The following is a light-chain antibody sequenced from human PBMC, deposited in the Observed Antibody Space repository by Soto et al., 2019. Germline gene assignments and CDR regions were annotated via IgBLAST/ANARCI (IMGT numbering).Light chain of an antibody. CDR2: AAS. J-gene: IGKJ4*01. Sequence: EIVLTQSPVTLSLSPGERATLSCRASQSVRTYLAWYQVKPGQTPRLLIYAASTRDTDIPDRFSGSGSGTDFTLTISRLEPEDFEVYYCQQYGNSPFTFGGGTKVDIK. CDR3: QQYGNSPFT. CDR1: QSVRTY. V-gene: IGKV3-20*01.